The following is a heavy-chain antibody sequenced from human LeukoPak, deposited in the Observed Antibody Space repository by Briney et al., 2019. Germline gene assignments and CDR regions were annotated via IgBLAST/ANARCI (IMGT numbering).Heavy chain of an antibody. D-gene: IGHD1-14*01. CDR2: ISSSSSYI. CDR3: ASYSYADGIDY. CDR1: GFTFSSYS. Sequence: GGSLRLSCAASGFTFSSYSMIWVRQAPGEGLEWVSSISSSSSYIYYADSVKGRFTISRDNAKNSLYLQMNSLRAEDTAVYYCASYSYADGIDYWGQGTLVTVSS. V-gene: IGHV3-21*01. J-gene: IGHJ4*02.